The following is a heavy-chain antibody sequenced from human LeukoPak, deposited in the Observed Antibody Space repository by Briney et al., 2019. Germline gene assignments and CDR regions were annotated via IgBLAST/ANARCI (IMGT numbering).Heavy chain of an antibody. V-gene: IGHV4-59*01. J-gene: IGHJ6*03. CDR3: ARTGYYYYMDV. Sequence: PSETLSLTCTVSGGSISSYYWSWIRQPPGKRLEWIGYIYYSGSTNYNPSLKSRVTTSVDTSKNQFSLKLSSVTAADTAVYYCARTGYYYYMDVWGKGTTVTVSS. CDR1: GGSISSYY. CDR2: IYYSGST.